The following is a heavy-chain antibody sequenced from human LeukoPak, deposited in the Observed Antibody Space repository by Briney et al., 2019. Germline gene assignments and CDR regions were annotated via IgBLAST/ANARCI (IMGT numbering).Heavy chain of an antibody. J-gene: IGHJ3*02. CDR1: RFTFSNYA. D-gene: IGHD5-12*01. Sequence: PGGSLRRSCVASRFTFSNYAMNWVRQAPGKGLEWVSSISSTSSNIYYADSVKGRFTISRDNAKNSLYLQMNSLRAEDTAVYYCARGGYSGYVTFDIWGQGTMVTVSS. CDR2: ISSTSSNI. V-gene: IGHV3-21*01. CDR3: ARGGYSGYVTFDI.